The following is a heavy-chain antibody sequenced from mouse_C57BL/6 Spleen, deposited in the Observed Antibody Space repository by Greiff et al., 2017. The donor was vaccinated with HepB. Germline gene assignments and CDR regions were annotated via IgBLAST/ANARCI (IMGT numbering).Heavy chain of an antibody. J-gene: IGHJ1*03. V-gene: IGHV1-59*01. CDR3: ARITTVLKYFDV. CDR1: GYTFTSYW. CDR2: IDPSDSYT. Sequence: QVQLQQPGAELVRPGTSVKLSCKASGYTFTSYWMHWVKQSPGQGLEWIGVIDPSDSYTNYNQKFKGQATLTVDTSSSTAYIQLSRLTSEDSAVYYCARITTVLKYFDVWGTGTTVTVSS. D-gene: IGHD1-1*01.